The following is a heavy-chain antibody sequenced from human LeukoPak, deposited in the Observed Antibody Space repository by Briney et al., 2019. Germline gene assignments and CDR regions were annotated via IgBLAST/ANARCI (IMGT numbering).Heavy chain of an antibody. V-gene: IGHV3-7*01. Sequence: GGSLRLSCAASGFTFSSYEMNWVRQAPGKGLEWVANIKEDGSEKNYVDSVKGRFTISRDNAKNSLYLQMNSLRAEDTALYYCARDSADNLDWGQGTLVTVSS. CDR3: ARDSADNLD. D-gene: IGHD3-9*01. J-gene: IGHJ4*02. CDR1: GFTFSSYE. CDR2: IKEDGSEK.